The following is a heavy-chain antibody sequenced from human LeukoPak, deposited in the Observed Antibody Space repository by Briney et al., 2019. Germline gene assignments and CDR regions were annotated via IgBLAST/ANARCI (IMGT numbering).Heavy chain of an antibody. Sequence: GGSLRLSCAASGFTFSSSAMTWVRQAPGKGLEWVSAISDNGYDTFYADSVKGRFTISRDNSKNTLYLQMNSLRAEDTAVYYCAKDHRAYCGGDCVDFDYWGQGTLVTVSS. J-gene: IGHJ4*02. CDR3: AKDHRAYCGGDCVDFDY. CDR1: GFTFSSSA. V-gene: IGHV3-23*01. CDR2: ISDNGYDT. D-gene: IGHD2-21*02.